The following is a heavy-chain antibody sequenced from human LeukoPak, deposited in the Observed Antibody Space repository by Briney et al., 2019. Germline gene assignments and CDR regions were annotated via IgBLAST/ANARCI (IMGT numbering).Heavy chain of an antibody. CDR1: GYTFTSYY. CDR2: INPSVGST. D-gene: IGHD5-18*01. CDR3: ASDRIQLWPSTTDY. V-gene: IGHV1-46*01. Sequence: ASVKVSCKASGYTFTSYYMHWVRQAPRQGLEWMGIINPSVGSTSYTQKFQGSVTMRRDSSKSIVHLELSSLRSEDTAVYYCASDRIQLWPSTTDYWGQGTLVTVSS. J-gene: IGHJ4*02.